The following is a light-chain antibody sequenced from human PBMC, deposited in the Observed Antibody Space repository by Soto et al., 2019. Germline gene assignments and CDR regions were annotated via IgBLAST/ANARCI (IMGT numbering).Light chain of an antibody. CDR2: EVS. CDR3: SSYTTRSSLYV. V-gene: IGLV2-14*01. J-gene: IGLJ1*01. CDR1: SIDVGGYNS. Sequence: ALTQPASVSGSPGQSITISCTGTSIDVGGYNSVSWYQHHPGKAPKPMIYEVSNRPSGVSNRFSGSKSGNTASLTISGLQAEDEADYYCSSYTTRSSLYVFXTGTKGTVL.